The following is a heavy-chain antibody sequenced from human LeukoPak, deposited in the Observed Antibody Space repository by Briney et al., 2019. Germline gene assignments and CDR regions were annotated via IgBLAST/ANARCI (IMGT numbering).Heavy chain of an antibody. CDR1: GYSISSGYY. V-gene: IGHV4-38-2*02. Sequence: NPSETLSLTCTVSGYSISSGYYWGWIRQPPGKGLEWIGSIYHSGSTYYNPSLKSRVTISVDTSKNQFSLKLSSVTAADTAVYYCARGGVMSASGLGYFDYWSQGTLVTVSS. D-gene: IGHD3-16*01. CDR2: IYHSGST. J-gene: IGHJ4*02. CDR3: ARGGVMSASGLGYFDY.